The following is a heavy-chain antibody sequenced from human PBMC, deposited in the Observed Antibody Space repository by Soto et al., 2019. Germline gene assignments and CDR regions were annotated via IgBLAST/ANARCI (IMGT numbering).Heavy chain of an antibody. CDR3: ATGYCSSTSCLPGYYYYGMDV. CDR2: INHSGST. CDR1: GGSFSGYC. V-gene: IGHV4-34*01. D-gene: IGHD2-2*01. J-gene: IGHJ6*02. Sequence: PSETLSLTCAVYGGSFSGYCWSWIRQPPGKGLEWIGEINHSGSTNYNPSLKSRVTISVDTSKNQFSLKLSSVTAAHTAVYYCATGYCSSTSCLPGYYYYGMDVWGQGTTVTVS.